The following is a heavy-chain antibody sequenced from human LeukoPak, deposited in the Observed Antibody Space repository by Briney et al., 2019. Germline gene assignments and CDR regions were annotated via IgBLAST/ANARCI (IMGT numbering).Heavy chain of an antibody. CDR2: IYTSGST. Sequence: SETLSLTCTVSGGSISSYYWSWIRQPPGKGLEWIGYIYTSGSTNYNPSLKSRVTISVDTSKNQFSLKLSSVTAADTAVYYCSSSSSYYYYMDVWGKGTTVTVSS. D-gene: IGHD6-6*01. J-gene: IGHJ6*03. CDR1: GGSISSYY. V-gene: IGHV4-4*09. CDR3: SSSSSYYYYMDV.